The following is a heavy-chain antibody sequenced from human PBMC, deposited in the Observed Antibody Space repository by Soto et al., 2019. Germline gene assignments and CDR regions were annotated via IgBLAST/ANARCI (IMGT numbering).Heavy chain of an antibody. CDR2: VYHTGDT. CDR1: GGTVASSHW. J-gene: IGHJ5*02. Sequence: SETPSLTCGVSGGTVASSHWWSWVRQSPGRGLEWIGNVYHTGDTNFNPSLQSRVTFSVDKSNNQFSLRLTSVTAADTAAYFCAREIVTAGGNNYFDPWGPGTLVTVSS. V-gene: IGHV4-4*02. CDR3: AREIVTAGGNNYFDP. D-gene: IGHD2-21*02.